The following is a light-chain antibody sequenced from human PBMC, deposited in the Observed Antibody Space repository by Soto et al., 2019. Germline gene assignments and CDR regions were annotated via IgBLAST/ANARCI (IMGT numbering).Light chain of an antibody. CDR1: QDIRGA. Sequence: AIQLTQSPSSLSASVGDRVTITCRASQDIRGALAWCQQKPGKAPKMLIYDVSTLESGVPLRFSGSSSGTDFTLTISSMQPLDFATYYCQQFNSYPITFGQGTRLEIK. J-gene: IGKJ5*01. CDR2: DVS. CDR3: QQFNSYPIT. V-gene: IGKV1-13*02.